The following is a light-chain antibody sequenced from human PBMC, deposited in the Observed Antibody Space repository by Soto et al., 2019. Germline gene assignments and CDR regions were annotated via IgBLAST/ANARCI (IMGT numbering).Light chain of an antibody. CDR2: DTS. CDR1: TGAVTSGHY. J-gene: IGLJ2*01. V-gene: IGLV7-46*01. CDR3: LLSYSGARGV. Sequence: QAVVTQEPLLTVSPGGTVTLTCGSSTGAVTSGHYPYWFQQKPGQAPRTLIYDTSNKHSWTPARFSGSLLGGKAALTLSGAQPEDEAEYYCLLSYSGARGVFGGGTQLTVL.